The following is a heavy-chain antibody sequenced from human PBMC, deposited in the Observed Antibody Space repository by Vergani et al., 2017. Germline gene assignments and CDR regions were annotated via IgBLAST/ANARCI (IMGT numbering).Heavy chain of an antibody. J-gene: IGHJ5*02. D-gene: IGHD3-3*01. V-gene: IGHV2-70*04. CDR3: AHHYYYLWSGYYKGNWFDP. Sequence: QITLKESGPALVKPTQTLTLTCTFSGFSLSTSGMRVGWNRQPPGKALEGLARIDWDDDKYYSTYLKNRLTISKETSKNQVVLTMTNMDPVDTATYYCAHHYYYLWSGYYKGNWFDPWGQGTLVTVSS. CDR1: GFSLSTSGMR. CDR2: IDWDDDK.